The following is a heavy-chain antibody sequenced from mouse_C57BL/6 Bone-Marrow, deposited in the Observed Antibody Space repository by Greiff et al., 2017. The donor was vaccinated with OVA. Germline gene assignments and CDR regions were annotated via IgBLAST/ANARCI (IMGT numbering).Heavy chain of an antibody. Sequence: EVQLQQSGPELVKPGASVKISCKASGYTFTDYYMNWVKQSHGKSLEWIGDINPNNGGTSSNQKFKGKATLTVDKSSSTAYMEIRSLTTEDSAVSDDTATYYCGSSFYAMDYWGQGTSVTVSS. V-gene: IGHV1-26*01. CDR1: GYTFTDYY. J-gene: IGHJ4*01. D-gene: IGHD1-1*01. CDR3: TATYYCGSSFYAMDY. CDR2: INPNNGGT.